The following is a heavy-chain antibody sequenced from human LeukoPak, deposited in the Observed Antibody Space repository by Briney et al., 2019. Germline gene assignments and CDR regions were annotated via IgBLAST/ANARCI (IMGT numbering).Heavy chain of an antibody. Sequence: ASVKVSCKASGYTFTSYGISWVRQAPGQGLEWMGWISAYNGNTNYAQKLQGRVTMTTDTSTSTAYMELRSLRSDDTAVYYCARGLANSGYAYYYYMDVWGKGTTATVSS. J-gene: IGHJ6*03. CDR3: ARGLANSGYAYYYYMDV. D-gene: IGHD5-12*01. CDR2: ISAYNGNT. CDR1: GYTFTSYG. V-gene: IGHV1-18*01.